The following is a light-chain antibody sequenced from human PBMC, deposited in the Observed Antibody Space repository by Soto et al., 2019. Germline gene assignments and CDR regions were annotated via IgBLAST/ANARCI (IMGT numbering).Light chain of an antibody. Sequence: AIQMTQSPSSLSASVGDRVTIACRASQGIKNDLAWYQQKPGRAPKLLIHAASSFHSGVPSRFSGSGSGTDFTLTISSLQPEDFATYYCLQDYSYPYTFGQGTKLEIK. CDR2: AAS. V-gene: IGKV1-6*01. J-gene: IGKJ2*01. CDR3: LQDYSYPYT. CDR1: QGIKND.